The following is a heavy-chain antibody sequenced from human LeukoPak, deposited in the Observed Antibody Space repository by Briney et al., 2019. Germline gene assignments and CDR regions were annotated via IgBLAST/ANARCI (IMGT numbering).Heavy chain of an antibody. V-gene: IGHV3-30*04. CDR1: GFTFSSYA. CDR2: ISYDGSNK. D-gene: IGHD2-2*01. CDR3: AREDIVVVPAAMDYYYGMDV. Sequence: GRSLRLSCAASGFTFSSYAMHWVRQAPGKGLEWVAVISYDGSNKYYADSVKGRFTISRDNSKNTPYLQMNSLRAEDTAVYYCAREDIVVVPAAMDYYYGMDVWGKGTTVTVSS. J-gene: IGHJ6*04.